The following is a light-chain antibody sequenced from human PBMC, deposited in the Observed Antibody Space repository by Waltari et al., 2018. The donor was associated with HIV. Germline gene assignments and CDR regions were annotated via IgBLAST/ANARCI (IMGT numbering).Light chain of an antibody. Sequence: DIQLTQSPSFLSASVGDRVTITCRASQDMSTYVAWYQQKPGKAPNLLIYSTSILRTGVPSRFSGSGSGTEFTLTVTNLQPEDFALYYCQQSNSYPLTFGGGTRVEIK. V-gene: IGKV1-9*01. CDR3: QQSNSYPLT. CDR1: QDMSTY. CDR2: STS. J-gene: IGKJ4*01.